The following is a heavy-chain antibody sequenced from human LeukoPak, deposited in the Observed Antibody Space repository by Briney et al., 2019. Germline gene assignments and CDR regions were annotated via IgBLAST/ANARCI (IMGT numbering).Heavy chain of an antibody. D-gene: IGHD6-13*01. CDR3: AGYSSSWHGGNFDY. Sequence: QPGGSLRLSCAASGFTFSSYWMHWVRQAPGKGLVWVSRINSVGSSTSYADSVKGRFTISRDNAKNTLYLQMNSLRAEDTAVYFCAGYSSSWHGGNFDYWGQGALVTVSS. CDR1: GFTFSSYW. J-gene: IGHJ4*02. V-gene: IGHV3-74*01. CDR2: INSVGSST.